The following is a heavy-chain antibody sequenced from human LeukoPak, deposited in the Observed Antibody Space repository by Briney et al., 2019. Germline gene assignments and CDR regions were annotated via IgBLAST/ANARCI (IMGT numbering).Heavy chain of an antibody. D-gene: IGHD2-2*01. CDR3: ARGPWDYCSSTSCYYFDY. CDR1: GFTVDSNY. V-gene: IGHV3-33*08. CDR2: IWYDGSNK. J-gene: IGHJ4*02. Sequence: PGGSLRLSCAASGFTVDSNYLSWVRQAPGKGLEWVAVIWYDGSNKYYADSVKGRFTISRDNSKNTLYLQMNSLRAEDTAVYYCARGPWDYCSSTSCYYFDYWGQGTLVTVSS.